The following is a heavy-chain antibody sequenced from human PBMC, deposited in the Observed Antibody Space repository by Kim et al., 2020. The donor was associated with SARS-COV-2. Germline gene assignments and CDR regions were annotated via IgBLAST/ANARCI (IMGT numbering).Heavy chain of an antibody. CDR3: ARLGNYCSQIDCYVYSGMDV. CDR1: GGSIISGGHY. D-gene: IGHD2-15*01. J-gene: IGHJ6*02. Sequence: SETLSLTCTVSGGSIISGGHYWSWVRQFPGKGLEWIGYIYYSGSTSYSPSLRSRVTIAVDPSNNHFSLKLRSVTAADTAVYYCARLGNYCSQIDCYVYSGMDVWGQGTTVTVSS. V-gene: IGHV4-31*03. CDR2: IYYSGST.